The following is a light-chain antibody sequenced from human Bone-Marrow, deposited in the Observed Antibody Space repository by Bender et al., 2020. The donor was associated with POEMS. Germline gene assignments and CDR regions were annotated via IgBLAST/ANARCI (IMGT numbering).Light chain of an antibody. CDR1: SSNIGAHA. CDR2: SSH. J-gene: IGLJ3*02. CDR3: AVWDDSLNGWV. V-gene: IGLV1-44*01. Sequence: QSVLTQPPSASGTPGQRVTISCSGGSSNIGAHAVNWYQHLPGTAPKLLIYSSHQRPSEVPDRFSGSRADTSASQAISGLQSEDEADYYRAVWDDSLNGWVFGGGTKLSVL.